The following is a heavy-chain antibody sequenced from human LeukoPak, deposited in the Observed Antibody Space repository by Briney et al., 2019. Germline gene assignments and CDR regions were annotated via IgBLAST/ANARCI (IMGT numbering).Heavy chain of an antibody. J-gene: IGHJ6*02. D-gene: IGHD2-2*01. CDR3: ARVEDCSSTSCYAMYYYYYGMDV. CDR2: ISAYNGNT. CDR1: GYTFTSHG. V-gene: IGHV1-18*01. Sequence: ASVKVSCKASGYTFTSHGISWVRQAPGQGLEWMGWISAYNGNTNYAQKLQGRVTMTTDTSTSTAYMELRSLRSDDTAVYYCARVEDCSSTSCYAMYYYYYGMDVWGQGTTVTVSS.